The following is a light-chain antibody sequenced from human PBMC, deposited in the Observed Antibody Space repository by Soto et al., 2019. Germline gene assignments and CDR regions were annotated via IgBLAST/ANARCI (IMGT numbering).Light chain of an antibody. CDR1: QTITTY. V-gene: IGKV3-11*01. J-gene: IGKJ5*01. CDR3: QQRSNWPAN. Sequence: EIVLTQSPATLSLSPGERATLSCRASQTITTYLAGYQQKPGQPPRLLIYGASNRATGIPARFSGSGSGPDFTLTISNLEPEVFAVYYCQQRSNWPANFGQGTRLEIK. CDR2: GAS.